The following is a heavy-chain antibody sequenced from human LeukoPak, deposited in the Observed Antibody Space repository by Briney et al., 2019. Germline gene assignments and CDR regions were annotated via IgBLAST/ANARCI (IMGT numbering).Heavy chain of an antibody. J-gene: IGHJ6*03. D-gene: IGHD3-10*01. CDR3: ARGIPYGSGSYYNDYWWYYYMDV. CDR2: INPNSGGT. CDR1: GYTFTGYY. V-gene: IGHV1-2*02. Sequence: ASVKVSCKASGYTFTGYYMHWVRQAPGQGLEWMGWINPNSGGTNYAQKFQGRVTMTRDMSTSTVYMELSSLRSEDTAVYYCARGIPYGSGSYYNDYWWYYYMDVWGKGTTVTVSS.